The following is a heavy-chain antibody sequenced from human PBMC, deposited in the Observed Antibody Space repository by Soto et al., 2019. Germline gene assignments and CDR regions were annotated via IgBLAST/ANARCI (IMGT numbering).Heavy chain of an antibody. J-gene: IGHJ6*02. CDR1: GFTFSSYS. CDR2: ISSSSSYI. Sequence: EVQLVESGGGLVKPGGSLRLSCAASGFTFSSYSMNWVRQAPGKGLEWVSSISSSSSYIYYADSVKGRFTISRDNAKNSLYLQMNSLRAEDTAVYYCARDQGGSGSYFIPGHYYYGMDVWGQGTTVTVSS. CDR3: ARDQGGSGSYFIPGHYYYGMDV. D-gene: IGHD3-10*01. V-gene: IGHV3-21*01.